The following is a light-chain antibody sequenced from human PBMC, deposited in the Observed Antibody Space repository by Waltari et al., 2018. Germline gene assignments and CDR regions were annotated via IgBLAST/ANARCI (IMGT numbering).Light chain of an antibody. CDR3: QHYLRLPVT. CDR2: CAS. V-gene: IGKV3-20*01. Sequence: EIVLTQSPGTLSLSPGESATLSCRTSQSVTRALACYQPKPGQVPRLLIFCASTRATGIPDRFSGSGSGPDFILTISSLEPEDFAVYYCQHYLRLPVTFGQGTKVEVK. CDR1: QSVTRA. J-gene: IGKJ1*01.